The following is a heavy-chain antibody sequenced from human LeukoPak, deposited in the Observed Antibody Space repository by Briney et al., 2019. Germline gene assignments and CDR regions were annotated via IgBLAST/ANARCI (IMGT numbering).Heavy chain of an antibody. V-gene: IGHV6-1*01. Sequence: SQTLSLTCAFSGDSVSSNSAAWNSIRQSPSRGLEWLGRTYYRSKWYNDYAVSVKSRITINPDTSKNQFSLQLNSVTPEDTAVYYCARDGIIAAADFDCWGQGTLVTVSS. CDR3: ARDGIIAAADFDC. CDR2: TYYRSKWYN. CDR1: GDSVSSNSAA. D-gene: IGHD6-13*01. J-gene: IGHJ4*02.